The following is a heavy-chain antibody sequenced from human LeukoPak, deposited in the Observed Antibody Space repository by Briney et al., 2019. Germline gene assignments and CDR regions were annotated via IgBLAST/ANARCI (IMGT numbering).Heavy chain of an antibody. Sequence: GGSLRLSCAASGFTFSNFSMNWVRQAPGKGLEWVSFISSSSSYIYYAGSVRGRFTVSRDNAKNSLYLQMNSLRAEDTAVYYCARATFWSGYPIDYWGQGTLVTVSS. J-gene: IGHJ4*02. V-gene: IGHV3-21*01. CDR1: GFTFSNFS. CDR2: ISSSSSYI. D-gene: IGHD3-3*01. CDR3: ARATFWSGYPIDY.